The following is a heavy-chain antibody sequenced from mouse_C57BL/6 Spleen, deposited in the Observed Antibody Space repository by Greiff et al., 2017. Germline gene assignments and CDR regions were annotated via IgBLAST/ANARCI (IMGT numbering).Heavy chain of an antibody. CDR1: GYTFTSYW. V-gene: IGHV1-53*01. Sequence: QVQLQQPGTELVKPGASVKLSCKASGYTFTSYWMHWVKQRPGQGLELIGNINPSNGGTNYNEKFKSKATLTVDKSSSTAYMQLSSLTSEDSAVYYCARGSLTGSWFAYWGQGTLVTVSA. CDR2: INPSNGGT. D-gene: IGHD4-1*01. J-gene: IGHJ3*01. CDR3: ARGSLTGSWFAY.